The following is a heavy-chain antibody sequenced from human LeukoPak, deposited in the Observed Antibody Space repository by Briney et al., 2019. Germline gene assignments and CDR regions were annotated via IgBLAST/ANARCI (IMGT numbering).Heavy chain of an antibody. V-gene: IGHV1-69*13. J-gene: IGHJ5*01. Sequence: GASVKVSCKASGGTFSSYAINWVRQAPGQGLEWMGGIIPIFGTANYAQKFQGRVTITADESTSTAYMELSSLRSEDTAVYYCAGSRDHSSSWFDYWGQGTLVTVSS. CDR3: AGSRDHSSSWFDY. D-gene: IGHD6-13*01. CDR2: IIPIFGTA. CDR1: GGTFSSYA.